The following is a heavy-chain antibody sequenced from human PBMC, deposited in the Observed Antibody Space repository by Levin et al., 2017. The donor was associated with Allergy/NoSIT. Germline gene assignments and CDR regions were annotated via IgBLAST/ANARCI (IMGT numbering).Heavy chain of an antibody. J-gene: IGHJ5*02. CDR2: ISHTGTS. CDR1: SGPISDYY. V-gene: IGHV4-59*01. D-gene: IGHD3-16*01. Sequence: SETLSLTCTVSSGPISDYYWSWIRQPPGKGLECIGFISHTGTSNYNPSLKSRVTISVDTSKNQFSLRLNSVTAADTAVYYCARDTGGWWFDPWGQGTLVTVSS. CDR3: ARDTGGWWFDP.